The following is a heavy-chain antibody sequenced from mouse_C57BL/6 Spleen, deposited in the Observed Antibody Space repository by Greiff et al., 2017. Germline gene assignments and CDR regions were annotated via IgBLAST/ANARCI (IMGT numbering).Heavy chain of an antibody. Sequence: VQLQQSGAELVKPGASVKISCKASGYAFSSYWMNWVKQRPGKGLEWIGQIYPGDGDPNYNGKFKGKATLTADKSSSTAYMQLSSLTSEESAVYFCARDRNWDYFDYWGQGTTLSVSS. D-gene: IGHD4-1*01. J-gene: IGHJ2*01. CDR2: IYPGDGDP. V-gene: IGHV1-80*01. CDR3: ARDRNWDYFDY. CDR1: GYAFSSYW.